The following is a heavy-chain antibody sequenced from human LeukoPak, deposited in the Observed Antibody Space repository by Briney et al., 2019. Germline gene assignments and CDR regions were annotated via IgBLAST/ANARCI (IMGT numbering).Heavy chain of an antibody. D-gene: IGHD3-3*01. Sequence: PSETLSLTCTVSGGSISSYYWSWIRQPPGKGLEWIGYIYYSGSTNYNPSLKSRVTISVDTSKNQFSLKLSSVTAADTAVYYCARAHLKASGYYPIHAFDIWGRGTMVTVSS. CDR3: ARAHLKASGYYPIHAFDI. CDR1: GGSISSYY. J-gene: IGHJ3*02. CDR2: IYYSGST. V-gene: IGHV4-59*01.